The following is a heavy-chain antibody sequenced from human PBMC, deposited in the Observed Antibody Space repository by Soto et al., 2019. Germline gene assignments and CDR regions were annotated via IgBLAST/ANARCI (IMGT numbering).Heavy chain of an antibody. V-gene: IGHV4-39*01. D-gene: IGHD4-17*01. Sequence: QLQLQESGPGLVKPSETLSLTCTVSGGSISSSSYYWGWIRQPPGKGLEWIGSIYYSGSTYYNPSRKSRVTISVDTSKDQFSLKLGSVTAADTAVYYCARHSVTRPWFDYWGQGTLVTVSS. CDR1: GGSISSSSYY. CDR3: ARHSVTRPWFDY. CDR2: IYYSGST. J-gene: IGHJ4*02.